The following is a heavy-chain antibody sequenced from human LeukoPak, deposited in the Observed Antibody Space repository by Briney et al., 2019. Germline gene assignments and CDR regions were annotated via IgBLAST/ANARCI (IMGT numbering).Heavy chain of an antibody. Sequence: SETLSLTCTVSGGSISSYYWSWIRQPAGKGLEWIGRIYTSGSTNYNPSLKSRVTMSVDTSKNQFSLKLSSVTAADTAVYYCERGDCSSTSCFWGAWFDPWGQGTLVTVSS. CDR1: GGSISSYY. D-gene: IGHD2-2*01. V-gene: IGHV4-4*07. J-gene: IGHJ5*02. CDR2: IYTSGST. CDR3: ERGDCSSTSCFWGAWFDP.